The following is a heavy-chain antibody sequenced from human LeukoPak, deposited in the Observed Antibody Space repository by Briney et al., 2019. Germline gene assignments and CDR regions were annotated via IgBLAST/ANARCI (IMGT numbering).Heavy chain of an antibody. CDR3: AKGASSSSFDY. CDR2: ISYDGSNK. J-gene: IGHJ4*02. CDR1: GFTFSSYA. Sequence: PGGSLRLSCAASGFTFSSYAIHWVRQAPGKGLEWVAVISYDGSNKYYADSVKGRFTISRDNSKDTLYLQMNSLRAEDTAVYYCAKGASSSSFDYWGQGTLVTVSS. D-gene: IGHD6-6*01. V-gene: IGHV3-30-3*01.